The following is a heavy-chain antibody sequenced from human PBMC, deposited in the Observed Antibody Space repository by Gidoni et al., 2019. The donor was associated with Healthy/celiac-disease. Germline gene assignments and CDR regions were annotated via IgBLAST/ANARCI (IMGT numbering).Heavy chain of an antibody. D-gene: IGHD2-15*01. CDR1: GFTFSSYG. CDR2: ISYDGSNK. Sequence: QVQLVESGGGVVQPGRSLRLSCAASGFTFSSYGRHWVRQAPGQGLEWVAVISYDGSNKYYADSVKGRFTISRDNSKNTLYLQMNSLRAEDTAVYYCAKDDYSGEPPPIDYWGQGTLVTVSS. J-gene: IGHJ4*02. CDR3: AKDDYSGEPPPIDY. V-gene: IGHV3-30*18.